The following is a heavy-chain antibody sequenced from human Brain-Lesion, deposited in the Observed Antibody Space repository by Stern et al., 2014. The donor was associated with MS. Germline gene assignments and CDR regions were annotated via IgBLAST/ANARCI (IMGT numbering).Heavy chain of an antibody. CDR3: ARSPATPSGYDRFDY. CDR1: GYLFDDYW. CDR2: IFPRDSNT. Sequence: VQLVQSGAEVKKPGESLKISCEASGYLFDDYWIGWVRQMSGRGLELVAIIFPRDSNTRYSPSVQGRATISAEKPITPAFLQGSSLRASDPAMYSCARSPATPSGYDRFDYWGQGALVTVSS. J-gene: IGHJ4*02. D-gene: IGHD5-12*01. V-gene: IGHV5-51*04.